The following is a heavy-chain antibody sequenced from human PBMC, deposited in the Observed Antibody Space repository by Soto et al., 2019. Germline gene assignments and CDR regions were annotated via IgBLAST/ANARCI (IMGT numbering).Heavy chain of an antibody. CDR1: GFTFSSYA. CDR3: AKLLCGGDCYQTGYYFDY. V-gene: IGHV3-23*01. Sequence: EVQLLESGGGLVQPGGSLRLSCAASGFTFSSYAMSWVRQAPGKGLEWVSAISGSGGSTYYADSVKGRFTISRDNSKNTLYLQMNSLRAEDTAVYYCAKLLCGGDCYQTGYYFDYWGQGTLVTVSS. CDR2: ISGSGGST. D-gene: IGHD2-21*02. J-gene: IGHJ4*02.